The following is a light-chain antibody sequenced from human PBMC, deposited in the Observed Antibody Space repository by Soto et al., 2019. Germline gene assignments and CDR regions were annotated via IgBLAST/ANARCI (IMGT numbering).Light chain of an antibody. J-gene: IGKJ1*01. CDR1: QSVSSN. Sequence: EIVMTQSPATLSVSPGERATLSCRASQSVSSNLVWYQQKPGQAPRLLIYGASTRATGIPARFSGSVSGTEFTLTISSLQSEDFAVYYCQQYNNWPRTFGQGTKVEIK. V-gene: IGKV3-15*01. CDR3: QQYNNWPRT. CDR2: GAS.